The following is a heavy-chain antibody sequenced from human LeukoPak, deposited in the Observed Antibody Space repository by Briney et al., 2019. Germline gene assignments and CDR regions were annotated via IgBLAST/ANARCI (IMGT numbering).Heavy chain of an antibody. CDR2: IYTSGST. CDR3: ASQGGPSDAFDI. V-gene: IGHV4-61*02. Sequence: ALSPTCTVSGGSISSGSYYWSWIRQPAWKGLEWIGRIYTSGSTNYNPSLKSRVTISVDTSKNQFSLKLSSVTAADTAVYYCASQGGPSDAFDIWGQGTMVTVSS. CDR1: GGSISSGSYY. J-gene: IGHJ3*02. D-gene: IGHD2-15*01.